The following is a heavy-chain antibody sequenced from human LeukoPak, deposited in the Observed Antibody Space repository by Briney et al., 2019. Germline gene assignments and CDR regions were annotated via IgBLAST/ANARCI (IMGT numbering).Heavy chain of an antibody. CDR3: TTYSRTLDY. V-gene: IGHV3-23*01. Sequence: GGSVRLSCAASGFTFSNYAMSWVRQAPGKGLEWVSTITGGGGSTYYADSVKGRLTISRDDFKNTLYLQMSSLRDEDTAVYYCTTYSRTLDYWGQGTLVTVSS. CDR2: ITGGGGST. CDR1: GFTFSNYA. J-gene: IGHJ4*02. D-gene: IGHD1-26*01.